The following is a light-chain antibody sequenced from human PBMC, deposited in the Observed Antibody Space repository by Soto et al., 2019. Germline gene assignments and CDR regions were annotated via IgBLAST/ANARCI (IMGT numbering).Light chain of an antibody. CDR2: KSS. Sequence: DIPMTQSPSTLSASVGDRVTITCRASQSISSWLAWYQQKPGKAPKLLIYKSSSLESGVPSRFSGSGSGTEFTLTISSLQPDDFATYYCQQYDNYSAFGPGTKVEIK. V-gene: IGKV1-5*03. CDR1: QSISSW. CDR3: QQYDNYSA. J-gene: IGKJ1*01.